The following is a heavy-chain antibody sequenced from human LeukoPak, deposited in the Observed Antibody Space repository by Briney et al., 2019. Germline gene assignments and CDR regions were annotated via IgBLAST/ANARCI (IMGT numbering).Heavy chain of an antibody. CDR2: ISNSRSYI. CDR3: AKGDTSWTIDY. J-gene: IGHJ4*02. D-gene: IGHD2-2*01. Sequence: PGGSLRLSCAASGFTFSSYYMNWVRQAPGKGLEWVSSISNSRSYIYYGDSVKGRFTISRDNSKNTLYLQMNSLRAEDTAVYYCAKGDTSWTIDYWGQGTLVAVSS. V-gene: IGHV3-21*01. CDR1: GFTFSSYY.